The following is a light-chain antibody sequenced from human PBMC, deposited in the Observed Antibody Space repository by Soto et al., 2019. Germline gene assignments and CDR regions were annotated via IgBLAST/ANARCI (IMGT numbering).Light chain of an antibody. Sequence: EIVLTQSPGTLSLSPGERATLSCRASQSVSSSYLAWYQQKPGQAPRLLIYGASSRGTGIPDRFSGSGSGTDFTLTISRLEPEDFAVYYCQQYGSSPPLTLGGGTKVEIQ. CDR3: QQYGSSPPLT. V-gene: IGKV3-20*01. CDR1: QSVSSSY. CDR2: GAS. J-gene: IGKJ4*01.